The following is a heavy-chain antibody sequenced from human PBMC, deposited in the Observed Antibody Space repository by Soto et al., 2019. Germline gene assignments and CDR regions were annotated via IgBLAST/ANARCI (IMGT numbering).Heavy chain of an antibody. D-gene: IGHD1-26*01. CDR2: VSSDGSNK. CDR1: GFTFNTYA. V-gene: IGHV3-30*04. J-gene: IGHJ4*02. Sequence: QVHLEESGGGVVHPGRSLRLSCAASGFTFNTYAVHWVRQAPGKGLEWVAVVSSDGSNKYYSDSVKGRFSISRDNSNNTLSLQMNSLRTEDTAVYYCARGAITGLRGVDYWGRGTLVTVSS. CDR3: ARGAITGLRGVDY.